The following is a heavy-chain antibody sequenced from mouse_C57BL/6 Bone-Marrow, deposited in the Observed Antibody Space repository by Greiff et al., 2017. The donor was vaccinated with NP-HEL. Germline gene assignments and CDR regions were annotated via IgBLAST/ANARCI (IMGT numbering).Heavy chain of an antibody. D-gene: IGHD1-1*01. J-gene: IGHJ2*01. V-gene: IGHV14-4*01. CDR2: IDPENGDT. CDR3: TPGSSPFDY. Sequence: VQLKQSGAELVRPGASVKLSCTASGFNIKDDYMHWVKQRPEQGLEWIGWIDPENGDTEYASKFQGKATITADTSSNTAYLQLSSLTSEDTAVYYCTPGSSPFDYWGQGTTLTVSS. CDR1: GFNIKDDY.